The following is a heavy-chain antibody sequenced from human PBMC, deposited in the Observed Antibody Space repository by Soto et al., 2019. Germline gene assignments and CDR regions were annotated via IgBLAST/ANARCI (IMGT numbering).Heavy chain of an antibody. CDR1: GGSISSGGYS. J-gene: IGHJ5*02. Sequence: QLQLQESGSGLVKPSQTLSLTCAVSGGSISSGGYSWSWIRQPPGKGLEWIGYISHSGSTYYNPSLDARATLSLDWSKNQFSTQLTSVTAPARSVYYCARAPYDYLLRFCFDRCRQGTLVTFSS. D-gene: IGHD4-17*01. CDR3: ARAPYDYLLRFCFDR. CDR2: ISHSGST. V-gene: IGHV4-30-2*01.